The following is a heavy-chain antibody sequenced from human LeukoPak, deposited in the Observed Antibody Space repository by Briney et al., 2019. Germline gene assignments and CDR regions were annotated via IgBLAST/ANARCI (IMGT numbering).Heavy chain of an antibody. CDR1: GGSINNYY. J-gene: IGHJ4*02. CDR3: ARAGGYGLIDY. D-gene: IGHD5-18*01. Sequence: SETLSLTCTVSGGSINNYYWTWIRQPPGKGLEWIGSIYHSGTTYSGSTYYNPSLKSRVTISLDTSKNQFSLKVGSMTAADTAVYYCARAGGYGLIDYWGQGTMVTVSS. CDR2: IYHSGTTYSGST. V-gene: IGHV4-59*12.